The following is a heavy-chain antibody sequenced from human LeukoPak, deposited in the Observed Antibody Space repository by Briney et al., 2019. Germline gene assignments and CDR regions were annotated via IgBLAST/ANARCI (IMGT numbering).Heavy chain of an antibody. CDR3: TTGIRGD. V-gene: IGHV3-15*07. D-gene: IGHD3-10*01. Sequence: KPGGSLRLSCSASGLTVTNAWMNWVRQAPGEGLDWVGRTASKTDGGATDYAAPVKGRFTISRDDSKNTLNLQMNSLKTEDTSVYYCTTGIRGDWGQGTLVTVSS. J-gene: IGHJ4*02. CDR2: TASKTDGGAT. CDR1: GLTVTNAW.